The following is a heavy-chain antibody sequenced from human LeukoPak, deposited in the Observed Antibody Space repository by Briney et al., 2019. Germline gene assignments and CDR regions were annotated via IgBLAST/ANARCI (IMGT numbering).Heavy chain of an antibody. Sequence: PGGSLRLSCAASGFTFSGHWMSRVRQAPGKGLEWVASIRQDGSEKHYVDSVEGRFTISRDNAKNSLHLQMNSLRAEDTAVYYCAKGSSRPPNAFDIWGQGTLVTVSS. CDR2: IRQDGSEK. CDR3: AKGSSRPPNAFDI. CDR1: GFTFSGHW. V-gene: IGHV3-7*01. D-gene: IGHD6-6*01. J-gene: IGHJ3*02.